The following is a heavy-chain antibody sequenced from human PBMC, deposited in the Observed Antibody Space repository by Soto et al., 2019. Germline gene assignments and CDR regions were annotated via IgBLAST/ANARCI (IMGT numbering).Heavy chain of an antibody. J-gene: IGHJ4*02. V-gene: IGHV5-51*01. Sequence: PXESLKISCKGSGYTVSKYWIGWVRQTPGKGLEWMGMIYPGDSDARYSPSFEGQVTFSVDKSINTAYLQWNSLKASDTAMYYCARQGGEYNTMSDYWGQGTLVTVSS. D-gene: IGHD3-10*01. CDR3: ARQGGEYNTMSDY. CDR2: IYPGDSDA. CDR1: GYTVSKYW.